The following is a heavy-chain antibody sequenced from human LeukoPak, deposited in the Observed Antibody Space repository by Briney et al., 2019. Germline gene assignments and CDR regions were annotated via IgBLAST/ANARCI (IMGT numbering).Heavy chain of an antibody. Sequence: PSETLSLTCTVSGGSIRGSSYYWGWIRQPPGKGLEWIGSVYHSGSAFQDPSLKSRVTISVDMSKQQFSLKLTSVTAADTAVYFCARDIFPGIMVGAFDIWGRGTMVTVSS. V-gene: IGHV4-39*07. CDR2: VYHSGSA. CDR3: ARDIFPGIMVGAFDI. J-gene: IGHJ3*02. D-gene: IGHD2-8*01. CDR1: GGSIRGSSYY.